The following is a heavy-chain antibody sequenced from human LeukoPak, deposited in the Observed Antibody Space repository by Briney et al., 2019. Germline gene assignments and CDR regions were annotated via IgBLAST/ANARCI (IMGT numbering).Heavy chain of an antibody. J-gene: IGHJ6*02. CDR2: ISAYNGNT. CDR3: ARDAHRGEVRGVITLHGRYYYYGMDV. CDR1: GYTFTSYG. D-gene: IGHD3-10*01. Sequence: GASVKVSCKASGYTFTSYGISWVRQAPGQGLEWMGWISAYNGNTNYAQKLQGRVTVTTDTSTSTAYMELRSLRSDDTAVYYCARDAHRGEVRGVITLHGRYYYYGMDVWGQGTTVTVSS. V-gene: IGHV1-18*01.